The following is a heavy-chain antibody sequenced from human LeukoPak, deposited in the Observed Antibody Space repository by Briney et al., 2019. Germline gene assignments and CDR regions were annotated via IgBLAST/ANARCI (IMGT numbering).Heavy chain of an antibody. CDR1: GFTFDDYA. D-gene: IGHD6-13*01. J-gene: IGHJ4*02. Sequence: GGSLRLSCAASGFTFDDYAMHWVRQAPGKGLEWVSGISWNSGSIDYADSVKGRFTISRDNAKNSLYLQMNSLRAEDTAVYYCARDGLRQQLAFDYWGQGTLVTVSS. V-gene: IGHV3-9*01. CDR2: ISWNSGSI. CDR3: ARDGLRQQLAFDY.